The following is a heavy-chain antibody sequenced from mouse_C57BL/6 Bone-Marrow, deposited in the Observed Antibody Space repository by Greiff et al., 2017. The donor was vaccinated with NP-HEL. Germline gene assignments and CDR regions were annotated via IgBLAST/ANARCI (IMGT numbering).Heavy chain of an antibody. J-gene: IGHJ2*01. Sequence: QVQLQQPGAELVMPWASVKLSCKASGYTFTSYWMHWVKQRPGQGLEWIGEIDPSDSYTNYNQKFKGKSTLTVDKSSSTAYMQLSSLTSEDSAVYYCARPRIRFPYYFDDWGQGTTLTVSS. CDR1: GYTFTSYW. CDR3: ARPRIRFPYYFDD. CDR2: IDPSDSYT. V-gene: IGHV1-69*01.